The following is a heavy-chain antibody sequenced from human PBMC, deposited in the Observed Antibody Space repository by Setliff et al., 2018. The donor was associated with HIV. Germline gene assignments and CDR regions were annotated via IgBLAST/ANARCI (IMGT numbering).Heavy chain of an antibody. J-gene: IGHJ4*02. CDR2: LYAAGNT. V-gene: IGHV3-23*03. CDR1: GFTFNTYA. D-gene: IGHD3-22*01. Sequence: PGGSLRLSCAASGFTFNTYAMSWVRQVPGGGLEWVSILYAAGNTYYADSVMGRFTISRDTSKNTLHLHMNSLRAEDTAVYYCARQAHPRGYYGSAGLFDYWGQGTPVTVSS. CDR3: ARQAHPRGYYGSAGLFDY.